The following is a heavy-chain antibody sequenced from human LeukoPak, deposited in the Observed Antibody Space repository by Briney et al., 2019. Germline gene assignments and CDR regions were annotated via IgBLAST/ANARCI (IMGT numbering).Heavy chain of an antibody. Sequence: GGSLRLSCAASGFTFSDYYMSWIRQAPGKGPEWVSYISSSGTNIYYADSVKGRFTISRDNAKNSLYLQMNSLRAEDTAVYSCARTPREYCSSTSCLYYYYYYMDVWGKGTTVTVSS. J-gene: IGHJ6*03. CDR2: ISSSGTNI. V-gene: IGHV3-11*04. D-gene: IGHD2-2*01. CDR3: ARTPREYCSSTSCLYYYYYYMDV. CDR1: GFTFSDYY.